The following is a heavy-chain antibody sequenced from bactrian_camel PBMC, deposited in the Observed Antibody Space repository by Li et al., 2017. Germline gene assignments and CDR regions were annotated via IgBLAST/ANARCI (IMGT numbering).Heavy chain of an antibody. CDR3: AADREGHCLYLHERRN. Sequence: HVQLVESGGGSVQAGESLRLSCTAPGFTSNMCGMDWYRQAAGKQREWVSSISTDGRPSYTQSVRGRFTISPDNAKNTVYLQMNSLKPEDTAMYYCAADREGHCLYLHERRNWGQGTQVTVS. CDR2: ISTDGRP. V-gene: IGHV3S53*01. CDR1: GFTSNMCG. D-gene: IGHD2*01. J-gene: IGHJ4*01.